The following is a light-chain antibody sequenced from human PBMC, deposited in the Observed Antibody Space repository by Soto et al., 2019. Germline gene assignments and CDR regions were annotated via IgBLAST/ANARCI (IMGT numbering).Light chain of an antibody. CDR2: KAS. Sequence: DIQMTQSPSTLSASVGDRVTITCRASQSISSWLAWYQQKPGKAPNLLIYKASYLESGVPSRFSGSGSGTEFTLTISDLQPDDFATYYCQHYNSFPWTFGQGTKV. CDR3: QHYNSFPWT. V-gene: IGKV1-5*03. J-gene: IGKJ1*01. CDR1: QSISSW.